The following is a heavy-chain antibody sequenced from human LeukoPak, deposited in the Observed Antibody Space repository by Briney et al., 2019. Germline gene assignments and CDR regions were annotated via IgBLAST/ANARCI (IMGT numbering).Heavy chain of an antibody. D-gene: IGHD2-2*01. V-gene: IGHV4-34*01. J-gene: IGHJ6*02. CDR1: GGSFSGYY. CDR3: ARWLEEVPAARDYYYYGMDV. Sequence: KSSETLSLTCAVYGGSFSGYYWSWIRQPPGKGLEWIGEINHSGSTNYNPSLKSRVTISVDTSKNQFSLKLSSVTAADTAVYYCARWLEEVPAARDYYYYGMDVWGQGTTVTVSS. CDR2: INHSGST.